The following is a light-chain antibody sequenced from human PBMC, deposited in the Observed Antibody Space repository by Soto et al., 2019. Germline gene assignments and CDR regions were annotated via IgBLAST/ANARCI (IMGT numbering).Light chain of an antibody. CDR1: SADVGIYNR. J-gene: IGLJ1*01. CDR3: STYTTSNADV. Sequence: QSALTQPPSVSGSPGQSVTISCTGTSADVGIYNRVARYQQPPGTSPKLVICDVSNRPSGVPDRFSGSKSGSTASLTISGLQAEDEADYYCSTYTTSNADVFGTGTKLTVL. V-gene: IGLV2-18*02. CDR2: DVS.